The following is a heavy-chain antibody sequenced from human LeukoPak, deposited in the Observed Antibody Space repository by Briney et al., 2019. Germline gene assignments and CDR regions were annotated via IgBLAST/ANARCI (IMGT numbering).Heavy chain of an antibody. D-gene: IGHD2-2*01. V-gene: IGHV3-74*01. CDR1: GNYW. J-gene: IGHJ4*02. CDR3: VSFYETN. CDR2: DNSDGSWT. Sequence: QTGGSLRLSCAASGNYWMHWVRQAPGKGLVWVSHDNSDGSWTSHADSVKGRFTISKDNAKNTVYLQMNNLRTEDTAVYYCVSFYETNWGRGTLVTVSS.